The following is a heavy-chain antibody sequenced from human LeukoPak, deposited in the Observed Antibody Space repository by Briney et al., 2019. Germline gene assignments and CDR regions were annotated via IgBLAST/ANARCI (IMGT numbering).Heavy chain of an antibody. J-gene: IGHJ4*02. V-gene: IGHV1-2*02. CDR3: ARVADGYIPYDY. D-gene: IGHD5-24*01. CDR1: GYTFTGYY. Sequence: ASVKVSCKASGYTFTGYYMHWVRQAPGQGLEWMGWINPNSGGTNYAQKFQGRVTMTRDTSISTAYMELSRLRSDDTAVYYCARVADGYIPYDYWGQGTLVTVSS. CDR2: INPNSGGT.